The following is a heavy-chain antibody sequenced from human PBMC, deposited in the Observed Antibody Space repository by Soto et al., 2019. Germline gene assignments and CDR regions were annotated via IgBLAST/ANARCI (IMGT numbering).Heavy chain of an antibody. CDR1: GGTFSSYA. Sequence: SVKVSCKASGGTFSSYAISWVRQAPGQGLEWMGGIIPIFGTANYAQKFQGRVTITADESTSTAYMELSSLRSEDTAVYYCARVAIRGYSSSSVAGMDVWGQGTTVTVSS. V-gene: IGHV1-69*13. J-gene: IGHJ6*02. CDR3: ARVAIRGYSSSSVAGMDV. CDR2: IIPIFGTA. D-gene: IGHD6-6*01.